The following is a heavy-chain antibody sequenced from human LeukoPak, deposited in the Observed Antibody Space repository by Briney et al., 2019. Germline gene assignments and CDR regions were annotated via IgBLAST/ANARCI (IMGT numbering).Heavy chain of an antibody. CDR2: INPNDGDT. D-gene: IGHD2-2*01. V-gene: IGHV1-2*02. CDR3: ARANFLYCSSTTCLFDY. Sequence: GASVKVSCKASGYTFTDYYMHWVRQAAGQGFEWMGWINPNDGDTNYAQKFQGRVTMNRDTSISTAHMEVSRLRSDDTAVYYCARANFLYCSSTTCLFDYWGQGTLVTVSS. J-gene: IGHJ4*02. CDR1: GYTFTDYY.